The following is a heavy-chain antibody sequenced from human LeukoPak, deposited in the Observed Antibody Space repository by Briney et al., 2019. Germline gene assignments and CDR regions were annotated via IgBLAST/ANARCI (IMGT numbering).Heavy chain of an antibody. J-gene: IGHJ4*02. V-gene: IGHV1-24*01. Sequence: GAPVKVSCKVSGYTLTELSMHWVRQAPGKGLEWMGGFDPEDGETIYAQKFQGRVTMTEDTSTDTAYMELSSLRSEDTAAYYCATALQRAFDYWGQGTLVTVSS. CDR3: ATALQRAFDY. CDR1: GYTLTELS. CDR2: FDPEDGET.